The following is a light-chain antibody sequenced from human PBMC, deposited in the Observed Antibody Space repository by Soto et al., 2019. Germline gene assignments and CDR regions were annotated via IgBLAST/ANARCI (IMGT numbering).Light chain of an antibody. Sequence: QSALTQPASVSGSPGQSITISCTGISSDIGAYNFVSWYQQHPGEVPKLILYDVNVRPSGVSNRFSGSKSGNTASLTISGLQAEDEADYYCTSWTTSTTMIFGGGTKVTVL. V-gene: IGLV2-14*03. CDR2: DVN. CDR1: SSDIGAYNF. CDR3: TSWTTSTTMI. J-gene: IGLJ2*01.